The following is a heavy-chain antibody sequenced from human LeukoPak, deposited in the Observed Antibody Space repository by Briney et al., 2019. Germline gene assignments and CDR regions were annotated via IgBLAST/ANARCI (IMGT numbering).Heavy chain of an antibody. CDR2: VSSTGTTI. V-gene: IGHV3-11*01. J-gene: IGHJ3*01. CDR3: ARARFGEPYDAYL. CDR1: GFSSRDHY. D-gene: IGHD3-10*01. Sequence: GGSLRLSCAASGFSSRDHYLSWIRQAPGKGLEWLASVSSTGTTISYADSVKGRFTISRDDAKNSLFLQMTSLIGEDTALYYCARARFGEPYDAYLWGQGTMVTVSS.